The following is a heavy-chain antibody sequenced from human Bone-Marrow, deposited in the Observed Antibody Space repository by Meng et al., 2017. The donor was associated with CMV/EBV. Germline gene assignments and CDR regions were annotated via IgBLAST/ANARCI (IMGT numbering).Heavy chain of an antibody. J-gene: IGHJ4*02. V-gene: IGHV4-59*01. CDR1: GGSISSYY. CDR2: IYYSGST. Sequence: SETLSLTCTVSGGSISSYYWSWIRQLPGKGLEWIGYIYYSGSTNYNPSLKSRVTISVDTSKNQFSLKLSSVTAADTAVYYCARGGDQPGARLDYWGQGTLVTVSS. CDR3: ARGGDQPGARLDY. D-gene: IGHD3-10*01.